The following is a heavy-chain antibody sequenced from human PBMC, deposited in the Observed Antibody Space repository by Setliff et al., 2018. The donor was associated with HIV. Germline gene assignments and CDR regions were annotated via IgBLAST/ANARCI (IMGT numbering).Heavy chain of an antibody. CDR3: ARDDSIVLVPAIMRGDGFDF. CDR2: VYYTGSI. CDR1: GYSISSGYY. J-gene: IGHJ3*01. Sequence: SETLSLTCAVSGYSISSGYYWGWIRQPPGKGLQWIGSVYYTGSIKYNPSLESRVTISIDTSENQFSLRLTSVTAADTAVYYCARDDSIVLVPAIMRGDGFDFWGQGTMVTVSS. V-gene: IGHV4-38-2*02. D-gene: IGHD2-2*01.